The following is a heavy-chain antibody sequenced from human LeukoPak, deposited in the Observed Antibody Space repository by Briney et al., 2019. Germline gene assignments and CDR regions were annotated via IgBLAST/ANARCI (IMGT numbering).Heavy chain of an antibody. CDR3: ARVYYYTSGSRWGDYFDY. CDR1: GGSISSYY. J-gene: IGHJ4*02. CDR2: IYTSGST. D-gene: IGHD3-10*01. Sequence: SETLSLTCTVSGGSISSYYWSWIRQPAGKELEWIGRIYTSGSTNYNPSLKSRATMSVDTSKNQFSLKLSSVTAADTAVYYCARVYYYTSGSRWGDYFDYWGQGTLVTVSS. V-gene: IGHV4-4*07.